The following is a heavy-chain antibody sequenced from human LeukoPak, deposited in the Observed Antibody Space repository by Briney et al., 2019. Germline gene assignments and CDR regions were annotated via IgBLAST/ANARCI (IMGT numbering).Heavy chain of an antibody. D-gene: IGHD2-15*01. CDR3: AKDPGYCSGGSCYSGHYYYYMDV. J-gene: IGHJ6*03. CDR2: IRYDGSNK. CDR1: GFTFSSYG. Sequence: HPGGSLRLSCAASGFTFSSYGMHWVRQAPGKGLEWVAFIRYDGSNKYYADSVKGRFTISRDNSKNTLYLQMNSLRAEDTAVYYCAKDPGYCSGGSCYSGHYYYYMDVWGKGTTVTVSS. V-gene: IGHV3-30*02.